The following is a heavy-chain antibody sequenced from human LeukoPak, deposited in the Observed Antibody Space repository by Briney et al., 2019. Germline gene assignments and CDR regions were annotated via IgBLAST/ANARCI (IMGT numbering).Heavy chain of an antibody. CDR3: ARVGETGTVTMELDL. V-gene: IGHV3-30*04. CDR1: GFPFADYS. Sequence: PGGSLRLSCVASGFPFADYSLHWVHQAPGKGLEWVALMSFDGSFENFADSVKGRFTISRDTARNTLYLHMGSLGVEDSAVYYCARVGETGTVTMELDLWGQGALVTVSS. J-gene: IGHJ1*01. D-gene: IGHD1-7*01. CDR2: MSFDGSFE.